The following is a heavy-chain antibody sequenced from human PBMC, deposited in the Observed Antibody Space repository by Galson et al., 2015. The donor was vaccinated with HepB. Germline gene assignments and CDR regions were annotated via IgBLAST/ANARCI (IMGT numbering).Heavy chain of an antibody. CDR2: IYWDDDK. V-gene: IGHV2-5*02. J-gene: IGHJ2*01. Sequence: PALVKPTQPLTLTCTFSGFSLSTSGVGVGWLRQPPGKALEWLALIYWDDDKRYSPSLKNRLTITKDTSKSQVVLTMTSMDPVYTATYYCAHRGVRSVFDLWGRGTQVTVSS. D-gene: IGHD3-10*01. CDR1: GFSLSTSGVG. CDR3: AHRGVRSVFDL.